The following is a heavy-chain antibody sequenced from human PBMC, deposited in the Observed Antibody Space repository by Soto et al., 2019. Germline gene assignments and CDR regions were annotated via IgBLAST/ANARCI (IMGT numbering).Heavy chain of an antibody. V-gene: IGHV4-59*01. Sequence: SETLSLTCTVSGVSISSYYWSWIRQPPGKGLEWIGYIYYSGSTNYNPSLKSRVTISVDTSKNQFSLKLSSVTAADTAVYYCARVDSSGYYYRWFDPWGQGTLVTVSS. J-gene: IGHJ5*02. CDR3: ARVDSSGYYYRWFDP. CDR2: IYYSGST. D-gene: IGHD3-22*01. CDR1: GVSISSYY.